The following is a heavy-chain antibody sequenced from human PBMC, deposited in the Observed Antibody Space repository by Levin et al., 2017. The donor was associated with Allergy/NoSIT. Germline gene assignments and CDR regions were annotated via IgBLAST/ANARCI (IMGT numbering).Heavy chain of an antibody. CDR3: AKGENYYGSGSEDY. CDR1: GFTFSSYA. V-gene: IGHV3-23*01. CDR2: ISGSGGST. J-gene: IGHJ4*02. Sequence: AASVKVSCAASGFTFSSYAMSWVRQAPGKGLEWVSGISGSGGSTYYADSVKGRFTISRDNSKSTLYLQMNSLRAEDTAVYYCAKGENYYGSGSEDYWGQGTLVTVSS. D-gene: IGHD3-10*01.